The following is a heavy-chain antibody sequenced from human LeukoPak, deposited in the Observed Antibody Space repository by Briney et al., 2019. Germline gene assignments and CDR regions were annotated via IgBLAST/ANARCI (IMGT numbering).Heavy chain of an antibody. J-gene: IGHJ6*02. V-gene: IGHV3-30-3*01. Sequence: GGSLRLSCAASGFTFSSYAMHWVRQAPGKGLEWVAVISYDGSNKYYADSVKGRFTISRDNSKNTLYLQMNSLRAEDTAVYYCARGGIAAAENYYYGMDVWGQGTTVTVSS. CDR1: GFTFSSYA. CDR3: ARGGIAAAENYYYGMDV. CDR2: ISYDGSNK. D-gene: IGHD6-13*01.